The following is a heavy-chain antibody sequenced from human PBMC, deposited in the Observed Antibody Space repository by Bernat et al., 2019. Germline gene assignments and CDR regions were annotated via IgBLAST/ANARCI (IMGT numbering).Heavy chain of an antibody. CDR1: GFTFGDYP. V-gene: IGHV3-49*04. CDR2: IRSKAYGGTT. D-gene: IGHD3-16*01. J-gene: IGHJ4*02. Sequence: EVELVESGGGLAQPGRSLRLSCKASGFTFGDYPMSWVRQAPGKGLEWVGFIRSKAYGGTTEYAASVKSRFTISRDDSKSIAYLQMNSLRSEDTAVYYCTTDYTGWYTFDFWGQGTLVTVSS. CDR3: TTDYTGWYTFDF.